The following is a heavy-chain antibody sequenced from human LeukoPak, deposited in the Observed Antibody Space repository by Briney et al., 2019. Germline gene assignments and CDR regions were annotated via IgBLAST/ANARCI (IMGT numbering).Heavy chain of an antibody. CDR3: ARGLGWFGEYQEFDY. Sequence: GGSLRLSCAASGFPFSICWMHWVRQAPGKGLVWVSRVNSDGSSTSYADSVKGRFTISRDNAKNTLYLQMNSLRAEDTAVYYCARGLGWFGEYQEFDYWGQGTLLTVSS. CDR1: GFPFSICW. CDR2: VNSDGSST. V-gene: IGHV3-74*01. D-gene: IGHD3-10*01. J-gene: IGHJ4*02.